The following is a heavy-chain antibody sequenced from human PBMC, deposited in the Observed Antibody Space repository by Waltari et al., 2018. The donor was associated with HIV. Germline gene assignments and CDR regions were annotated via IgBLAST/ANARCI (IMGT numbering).Heavy chain of an antibody. D-gene: IGHD3-22*01. J-gene: IGHJ6*02. CDR2: IYWDDDK. V-gene: IGHV2-5*02. Sequence: QITLKESGPTLVKPTQTLTLTCTFSGFSLSTRGVAVGWTRQPPGKALEWLALIYWDDDKRYSPSLKSRLTITKDTSKNQVVLTMTNMGPVDTATYYCAHGYDLSYGMDVWGQGTTVTVSS. CDR3: AHGYDLSYGMDV. CDR1: GFSLSTRGVA.